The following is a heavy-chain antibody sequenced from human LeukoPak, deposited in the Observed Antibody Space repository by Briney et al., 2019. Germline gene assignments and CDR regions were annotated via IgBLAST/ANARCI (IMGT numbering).Heavy chain of an antibody. CDR2: IYSSGSA. J-gene: IGHJ4*01. CDR1: GASINNNF. CDR3: ARHRDYYDT. V-gene: IGHV4-59*08. D-gene: IGHD3-22*01. Sequence: SETLSLTCTVSGASINNNFWTWIRQPPGKGLEWIGYIYSSGSANYNPSLKSRVNISGDTSKNQITLNLTCVTAADTAVYFCARHRDYYDTWGHGTLVTVSS.